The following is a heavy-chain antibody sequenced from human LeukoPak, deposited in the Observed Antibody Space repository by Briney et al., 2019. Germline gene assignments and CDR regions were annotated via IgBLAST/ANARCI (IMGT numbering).Heavy chain of an antibody. V-gene: IGHV3-49*04. CDR3: TRGADLYAFDI. Sequence: GGSLRLSCTASGFTFGDYAMSWVRQAPGKGLGWVGFIRSKAYGGTTEYAASVKGRFTISRDDSKSIAYLQMNSLNTEDTAVYYCTRGADLYAFDIWGQGTMVTVSS. CDR2: IRSKAYGGTT. CDR1: GFTFGDYA. J-gene: IGHJ3*02.